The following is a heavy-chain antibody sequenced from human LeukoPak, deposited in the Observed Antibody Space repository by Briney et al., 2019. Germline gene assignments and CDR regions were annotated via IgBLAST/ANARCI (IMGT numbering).Heavy chain of an antibody. D-gene: IGHD3-22*01. CDR2: INPNSGGT. CDR1: GYTFTGYY. CDR3: ARLAYYDSSGHY. J-gene: IGHJ4*02. Sequence: ASVKVSCKASGYTFTGYYMHWVRQAPGQGLEWMGWINPNSGGTNYAQKFQGRVTMTRDTSISTAYMELSRLRSDDTAVYYCARLAYYDSSGHYWGQGTLVTVSS. V-gene: IGHV1-2*02.